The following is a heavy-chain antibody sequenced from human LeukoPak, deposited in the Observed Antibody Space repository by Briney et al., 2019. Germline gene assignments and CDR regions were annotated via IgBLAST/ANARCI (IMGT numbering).Heavy chain of an antibody. V-gene: IGHV3-30*18. D-gene: IGHD3-10*01. CDR3: AKEGYYGSGSFDY. J-gene: IGHJ4*02. CDR1: GFTFSSYG. Sequence: QPGRSLRLSCAASGFTFSSYGMHWARQAPGKGLEWVADISYDGSNKYYADSVKGRFTISRDNSKNTLYLQMNSLRAEDTAVYYCAKEGYYGSGSFDYWGQGTLVTVSS. CDR2: ISYDGSNK.